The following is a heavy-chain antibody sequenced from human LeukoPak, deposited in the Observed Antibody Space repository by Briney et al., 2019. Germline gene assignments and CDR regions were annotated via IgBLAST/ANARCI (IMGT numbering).Heavy chain of an antibody. V-gene: IGHV1-2*02. CDR3: ARDLLYCSSTSCYGTGYYYYYYYGMDV. D-gene: IGHD2-2*01. CDR2: INPNSGGT. Sequence: GASVKVSCKASGYTFTGYYIHWVRQAPGQGLEWMGWINPNSGGTNSAQQFQGRVTLTRDTSISTAYVELSRLRSDDTAVYYCARDLLYCSSTSCYGTGYYYYYYYGMDVWGQGTTVTVSS. CDR1: GYTFTGYY. J-gene: IGHJ6*02.